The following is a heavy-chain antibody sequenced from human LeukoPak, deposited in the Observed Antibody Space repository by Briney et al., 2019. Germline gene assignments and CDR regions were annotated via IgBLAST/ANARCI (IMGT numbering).Heavy chain of an antibody. J-gene: IGHJ4*02. CDR1: GDSISSYY. CDR2: IYYSGST. D-gene: IGHD6-19*01. CDR3: ATSYSNGWYYNDY. Sequence: SETLSLTCTVSGDSISSYYWNWIRQPPGKGLEWIGYIYYSGSTNYNPSLKSRVTISVDTSKNQFSLKLSSVTATDTAVYYCATSYSNGWYYNDYWGQGTQVTVSS. V-gene: IGHV4-59*08.